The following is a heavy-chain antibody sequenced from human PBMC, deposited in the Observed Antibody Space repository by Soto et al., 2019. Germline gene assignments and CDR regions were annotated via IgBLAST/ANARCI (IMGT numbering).Heavy chain of an antibody. CDR1: GYTFTSYD. V-gene: IGHV1-8*01. CDR2: MNPNRGNT. Sequence: ASLKVSCKASGYTFTSYDINWVRQATGQGLEGMGWMNPNRGNTGYAQKFQGRVTMTRNTSISTAYMELSSLRSEDTAVYYCARGPTYYDFWSGYYWPNNYYYYYGMDVWGQGTTVTVSS. CDR3: ARGPTYYDFWSGYYWPNNYYYYYGMDV. D-gene: IGHD3-3*01. J-gene: IGHJ6*02.